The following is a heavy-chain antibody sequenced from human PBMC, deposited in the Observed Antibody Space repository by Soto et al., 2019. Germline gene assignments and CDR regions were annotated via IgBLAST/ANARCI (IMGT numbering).Heavy chain of an antibody. V-gene: IGHV3-23*01. CDR2: IVGGGGGT. J-gene: IGHJ4*02. CDR1: GFTFSNYA. D-gene: IGHD6-13*01. CDR3: AKYGSRSSPHYLDY. Sequence: EVQLLESGGGLVQPGGSLRLSCAVSGFTFSNYAVGWVRQAPGMGLEGVSSIVGGGGGTYYTDSVKCRCTISRDSSGNKVFLQMNSLRAEDTALYYCAKYGSRSSPHYLDYWGQGTLVTVSS.